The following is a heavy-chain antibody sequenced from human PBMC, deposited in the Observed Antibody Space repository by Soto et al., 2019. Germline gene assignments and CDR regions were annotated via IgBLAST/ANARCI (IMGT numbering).Heavy chain of an antibody. V-gene: IGHV4-59*01. J-gene: IGHJ4*02. CDR3: ARYLAAVPRAFDY. Sequence: ETLSLTCTVSGGSISSYFYIWVRQPPGKGLEWIGSVYYTGTTDYNPSLKSRVTISVDTSKTQFSLNLRSVTAADTAVYYCARYLAAVPRAFDYWGRGTLVTVSS. CDR2: VYYTGTT. D-gene: IGHD6-13*01. CDR1: GGSISSYF.